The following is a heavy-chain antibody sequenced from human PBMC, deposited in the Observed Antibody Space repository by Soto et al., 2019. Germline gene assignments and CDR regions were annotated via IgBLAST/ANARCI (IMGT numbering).Heavy chain of an antibody. CDR2: IRSKAFAETT. V-gene: IGHV3-49*03. J-gene: IGHJ6*03. D-gene: IGHD6-13*01. Sequence: GGSLRLSCTASGFTFGDYAMSWFRQAPGKGLEWVGFIRSKAFAETTQYAASVKGRFTISRDDSKSIAYLQMNSLKTEDTAVYYCSRRRKADSYYFYMDVWGKGTTVNVSS. CDR3: SRRRKADSYYFYMDV. CDR1: GFTFGDYA.